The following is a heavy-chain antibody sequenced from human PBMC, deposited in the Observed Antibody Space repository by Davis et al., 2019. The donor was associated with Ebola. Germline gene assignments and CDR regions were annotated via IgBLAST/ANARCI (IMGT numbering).Heavy chain of an antibody. CDR1: GLTFSSYA. V-gene: IGHV3-23*01. CDR2: ISGSGCST. D-gene: IGHD3-3*01. CDR3: GKDENYDFRSGYPHDAFDI. J-gene: IGHJ3*02. Sequence: GESLKISCAASGLTFSSYAMSWVRQAPGKGLEWVSAISGSGCSTYYADSVKGRFTISRDNSKNTLYLQMNSLRAEDTAIYYCGKDENYDFRSGYPHDAFDIWGQGKKVTVSS.